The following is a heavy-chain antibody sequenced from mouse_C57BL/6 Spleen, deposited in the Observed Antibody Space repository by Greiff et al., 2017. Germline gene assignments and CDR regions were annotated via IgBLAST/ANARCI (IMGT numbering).Heavy chain of an antibody. V-gene: IGHV1-18*01. CDR1: GYTFTDYN. CDR2: INPNNGGT. CDR3: AREDYDEGRFAY. J-gene: IGHJ3*01. Sequence: VQLQQSGPELVKPGASVKIPCKASGYTFTDYNMDWVKQSHGKSLEWIGDINPNNGGTIYNQKFKGKATLTVDKSSSTACMVLRRLTSEDTAVYYCAREDYDEGRFAYWGQGTLVTVSA. D-gene: IGHD2-4*01.